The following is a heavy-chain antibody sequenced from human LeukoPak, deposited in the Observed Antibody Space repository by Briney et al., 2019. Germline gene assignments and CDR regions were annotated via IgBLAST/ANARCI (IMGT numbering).Heavy chain of an antibody. Sequence: GESLKISCKASGYSFDYYWIAWVRQMPGKGLEWMGIIYPDDSDSTYSPSFQGQVTISVDRSINPAYLQWSSLKASNTAIYYCARVGSVTNFGVVSYDFDYWGQGTLVTVSS. CDR3: ARVGSVTNFGVVSYDFDY. V-gene: IGHV5-51*01. J-gene: IGHJ4*02. D-gene: IGHD3-3*01. CDR2: IYPDDSDS. CDR1: GYSFDYYW.